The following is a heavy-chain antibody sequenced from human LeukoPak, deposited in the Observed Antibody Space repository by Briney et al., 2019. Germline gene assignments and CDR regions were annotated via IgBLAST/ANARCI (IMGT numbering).Heavy chain of an antibody. J-gene: IGHJ4*02. D-gene: IGHD3-22*01. CDR2: INPNSGGT. CDR1: GYTFTGYY. Sequence: ASVKVSCKASGYTFTGYYMHWVRQAPGQGLEWMGWINPNSGGTNYAQKFQGRVTMTRDTSISTAYMELSSLRSEDTAVYYCARGGYYYDTGFDYWGQGTLVTVSS. V-gene: IGHV1-2*02. CDR3: ARGGYYYDTGFDY.